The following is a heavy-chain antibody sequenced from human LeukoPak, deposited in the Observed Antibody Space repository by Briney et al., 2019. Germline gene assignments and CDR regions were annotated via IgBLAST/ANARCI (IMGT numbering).Heavy chain of an antibody. CDR2: INHSGST. V-gene: IGHV4-34*01. Sequence: SETLSLTCAVYGGSFSGYNWSWIRQPPGKGLEWIGEINHSGSTNYNPSLKSRVTISVDTSKNQFSLKLSSVTAADTAVYYCARTPRGTFYDYWGQGTLVTVSS. D-gene: IGHD2/OR15-2a*01. CDR3: ARTPRGTFYDY. J-gene: IGHJ4*02. CDR1: GGSFSGYN.